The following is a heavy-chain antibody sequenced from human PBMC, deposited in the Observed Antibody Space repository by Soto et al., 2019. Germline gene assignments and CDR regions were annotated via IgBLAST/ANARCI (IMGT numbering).Heavy chain of an antibody. Sequence: GGSLRLSCAASGFTFRNYAMTWARQAPGKGLEWVSSLLRSGSSAYYADSVRGRCTISSDTSANSLYLQMDNLRAEDTAIYYCAKDAISGDGIWLMDSWGQGTVVTSPQ. CDR3: AKDAISGDGIWLMDS. CDR2: LLRSGSSA. D-gene: IGHD4-17*01. J-gene: IGHJ5*02. CDR1: GFTFRNYA. V-gene: IGHV3-23*01.